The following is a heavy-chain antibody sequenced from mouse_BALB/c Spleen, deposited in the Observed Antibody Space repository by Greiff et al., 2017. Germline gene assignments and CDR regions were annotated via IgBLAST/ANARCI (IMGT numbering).Heavy chain of an antibody. Sequence: EVHLVESGPGLVKPSQSLSLTCSVTGYSITSGYYWNWIRQFPGNKLEWMGYISYDGSNNYNPSLKNRISITRDTSKNQFFLKLNSVTTEDTATYYCARGLYYYGSSYYFDYWGQGTTLTVSS. CDR3: ARGLYYYGSSYYFDY. D-gene: IGHD1-1*01. CDR2: ISYDGSN. CDR1: GYSITSGYY. J-gene: IGHJ2*01. V-gene: IGHV3-6*02.